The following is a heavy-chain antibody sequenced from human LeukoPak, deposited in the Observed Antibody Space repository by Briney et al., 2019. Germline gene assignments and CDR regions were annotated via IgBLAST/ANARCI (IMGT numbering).Heavy chain of an antibody. Sequence: SCKASGGTFSSYAMSWVRQAPGKGLEWVSAISGSGGSTYYADSVKGRFTISRDNSKNTLYLQMNSLRAEDTAVYYCAKPDIVVVVAATGFDYWAREPWSPSPQ. D-gene: IGHD2-15*01. V-gene: IGHV3-23*01. CDR1: GGTFSSYA. CDR2: ISGSGGST. CDR3: AKPDIVVVVAATGFDY. J-gene: IGHJ4*02.